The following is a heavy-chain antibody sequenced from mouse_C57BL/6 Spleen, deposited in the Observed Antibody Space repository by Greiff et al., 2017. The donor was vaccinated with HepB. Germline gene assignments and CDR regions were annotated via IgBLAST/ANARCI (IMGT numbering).Heavy chain of an antibody. CDR3: TRWGGSSWFAY. D-gene: IGHD1-1*01. J-gene: IGHJ3*01. CDR2: IDPETGGT. Sequence: QVQLKQSGAELVRPGASVTLSCKASGYTFTDYEMHWVKQTPVHGLEWIGAIDPETGGTAYNQKFKGKAILTADKSSSTAYMELRSLTSEDSAVYYCTRWGGSSWFAYWGQGTLVTVSA. CDR1: GYTFTDYE. V-gene: IGHV1-15*01.